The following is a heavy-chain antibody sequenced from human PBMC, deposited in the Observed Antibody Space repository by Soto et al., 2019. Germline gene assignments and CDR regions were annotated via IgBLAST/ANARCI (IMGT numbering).Heavy chain of an antibody. V-gene: IGHV1-69*02. Sequence: GASVKVSCKASGGTFSSYTISWVRQAPGQGLEWMGRIIPISGIANHAQKFQGRVTITADKSTGTAYMELNSLRAEDTAVYYCTRDSARTFDYWGQGTPVTVS. CDR1: GGTFSSYT. D-gene: IGHD3-10*01. J-gene: IGHJ4*02. CDR3: TRDSARTFDY. CDR2: IIPISGIA.